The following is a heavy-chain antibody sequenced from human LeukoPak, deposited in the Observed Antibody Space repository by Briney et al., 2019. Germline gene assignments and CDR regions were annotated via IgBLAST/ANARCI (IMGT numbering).Heavy chain of an antibody. J-gene: IGHJ4*02. Sequence: SAPALLQPTPTLTLTCTFSGFSRRTTRMSVHWIRQPPGKSLEWLTPHDWYDDKYYTRSLKTRPTIPQDTTNSEVIPPPPIIDPVDTATYYCARINGWGSRAFDFWGQGNLVTVSS. CDR2: HDWYDDK. CDR3: ARINGWGSRAFDF. CDR1: GFSRRTTRMS. V-gene: IGHV2-70*01. D-gene: IGHD2-21*01.